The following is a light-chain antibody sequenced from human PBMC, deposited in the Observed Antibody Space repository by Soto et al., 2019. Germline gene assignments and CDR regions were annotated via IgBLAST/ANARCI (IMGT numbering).Light chain of an antibody. CDR1: QSVSTS. J-gene: IGKJ1*01. Sequence: IVLTQSPVTLSLSPGESAVLSCRASQSVSTSLAWYQHKPGQAPRLFIYDSSKRAPGIPARFTGSGSGTDFTLTISSLELEDIAVYYCQVREARPSFGTGT. CDR3: QVREARPS. V-gene: IGKV3-11*01. CDR2: DSS.